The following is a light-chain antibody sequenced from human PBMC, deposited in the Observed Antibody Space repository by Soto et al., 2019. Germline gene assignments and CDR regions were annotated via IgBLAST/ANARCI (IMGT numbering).Light chain of an antibody. Sequence: DIQMTQSPSSLSASVGDRVTITCQASQDISNYLNWYQQKPGKAPKLLIYEASNLETGVPSRFSGSGSGTDFTFTISSLQPEDIATYYCQQYDKLPRTFGQGTKLEIK. CDR2: EAS. CDR3: QQYDKLPRT. CDR1: QDISNY. V-gene: IGKV1-33*01. J-gene: IGKJ2*01.